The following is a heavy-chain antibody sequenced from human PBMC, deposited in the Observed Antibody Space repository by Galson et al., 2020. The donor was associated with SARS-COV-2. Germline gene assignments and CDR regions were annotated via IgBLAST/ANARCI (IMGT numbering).Heavy chain of an antibody. CDR2: IYHSGST. CDR1: GYSISSGYY. J-gene: IGHJ4*02. D-gene: IGHD6-13*01. V-gene: IGHV4-38-2*01. CDR3: ARTDPPLAAAVRDY. Sequence: SETLSLTCAVSGYSISSGYYWGWIRQPPGKGLEWIGSIYHSGSTYYNPSLKSRVTISVDTSKNQFSLKLSSVTAADTAVYYCARTDPPLAAAVRDYWGQGTLVTVSS.